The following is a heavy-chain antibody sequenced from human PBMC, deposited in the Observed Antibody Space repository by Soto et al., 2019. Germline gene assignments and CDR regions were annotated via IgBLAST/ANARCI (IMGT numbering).Heavy chain of an antibody. CDR1: GGSISSGDYY. V-gene: IGHV4-30-4*01. D-gene: IGHD3-22*01. Sequence: PSETLSLTCTVSGGSISSGDYYWSWIRQPPGKGLEWIGYIYYSGSTYYNPSLKSRVTISVDTSKNQFSLKLSSVTAADTAVYYCARELSYYYDSSGYSPFKTKYYFDYWGQGTLVTVSS. CDR2: IYYSGST. CDR3: ARELSYYYDSSGYSPFKTKYYFDY. J-gene: IGHJ4*02.